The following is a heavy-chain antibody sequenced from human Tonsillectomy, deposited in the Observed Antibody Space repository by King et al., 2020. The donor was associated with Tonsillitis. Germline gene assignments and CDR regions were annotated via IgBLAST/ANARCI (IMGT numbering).Heavy chain of an antibody. J-gene: IGHJ4*02. D-gene: IGHD5-18*01. CDR2: ISWNSGSI. CDR1: GFSFDNYA. CDR3: AKGLGIQLWLGVDF. V-gene: IGHV3-9*01. Sequence: VQLVESGGGLVQPGRSLRLSCAATGFSFDNYAFHWVRQAPGKGLEWVSGISWNSGSIGYGDSVKGRFTISRDNAKNSLYLEMNSLRPEDTALYYCAKGLGIQLWLGVDFWGQGTLVTVSS.